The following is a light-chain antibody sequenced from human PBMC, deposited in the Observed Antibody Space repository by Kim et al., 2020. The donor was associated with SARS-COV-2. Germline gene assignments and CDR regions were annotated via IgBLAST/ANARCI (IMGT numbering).Light chain of an antibody. V-gene: IGKV3-15*01. CDR3: QQYKTRPYT. CDR1: QSIGSY. CDR2: GAS. Sequence: EIVMTQSPATLSVSPGDRATLSCRASQSIGSYLAWYQQTPGQAPRLLIYGASSRATGITARFSGSGSETAFTLTITSLQAEDFATYYCQQYKTRPYTFGQGTKLEI. J-gene: IGKJ2*01.